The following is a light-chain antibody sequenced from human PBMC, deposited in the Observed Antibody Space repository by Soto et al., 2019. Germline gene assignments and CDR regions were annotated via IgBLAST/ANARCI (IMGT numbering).Light chain of an antibody. CDR3: CSYAGSNYYV. V-gene: IGLV2-23*01. CDR1: SNDVGSYNL. J-gene: IGLJ1*01. CDR2: EGS. Sequence: QSVLTQPASVSGSPGQSITISCTGTSNDVGSYNLVSWYQHHPGKAPKLMIFEGSKRPSGVSNRFSGSKSGNTASLTISGLQAEDKADFYCCSYAGSNYYVFGTGTKVTVL.